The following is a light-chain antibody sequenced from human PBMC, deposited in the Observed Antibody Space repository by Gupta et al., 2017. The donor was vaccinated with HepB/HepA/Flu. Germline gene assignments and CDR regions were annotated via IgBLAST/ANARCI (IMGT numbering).Light chain of an antibody. CDR1: QDISSY. CDR3: HQLKSYPFT. CDR2: VAS. J-gene: IGKJ4*01. V-gene: IGKV1-9*01. Sequence: DIQLTQSPSFLSASVGDRVTITCRASQDISSYLAWNQQKPGKAPNLLIYVASTLQSGVPSRFSGSGSGTKFTLTISSLQPEDFATYYCHQLKSYPFTFGGGTKVEIK.